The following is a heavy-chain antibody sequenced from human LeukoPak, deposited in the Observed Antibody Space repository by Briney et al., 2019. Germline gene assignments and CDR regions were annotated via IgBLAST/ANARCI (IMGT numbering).Heavy chain of an antibody. V-gene: IGHV3-48*03. CDR2: ISGSGDIK. CDR1: GFTFDSHE. Sequence: GGSLRLSCAASGFTFDSHELNWVRHPPGKGLEWVSYISGSGDIKKYAAFVKGRFSISRDNAKQSLFLQMNSLKVEDTAIYYCARGGVGIMGPTRDLDAWGQGTLVAVSS. CDR3: ARGGVGIMGPTRDLDA. J-gene: IGHJ5*02. D-gene: IGHD1-26*01.